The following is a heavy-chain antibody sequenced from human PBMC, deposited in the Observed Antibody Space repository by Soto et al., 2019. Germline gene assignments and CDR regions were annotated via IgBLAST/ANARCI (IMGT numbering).Heavy chain of an antibody. CDR3: VKDESINWYSGHFRH. CDR2: INWNSGSI. Sequence: EVQLVESGGGLVQPGRSLRLSCAASGFTLDDYAMHWVRQVPGKGLECVSGINWNSGSIGYGDSVKGRFAISRDNAKNSLHLEMNSLSGEDTAFYYCVKDESINWYSGHFRHWGQGMLVTVSS. D-gene: IGHD6-13*01. CDR1: GFTLDDYA. V-gene: IGHV3-9*01. J-gene: IGHJ1*01.